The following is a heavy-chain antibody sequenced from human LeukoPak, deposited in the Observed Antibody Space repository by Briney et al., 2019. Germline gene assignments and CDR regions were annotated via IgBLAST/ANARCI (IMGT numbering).Heavy chain of an antibody. J-gene: IGHJ4*02. Sequence: GASVKFSCKASGYTFTGYYMHWVRQAPGQGLEWMGWINPNGGGTNYAQKFKGRVTMTTDTSISTAYMELGGLRYDDTAVYYCARVPSSGDYYDNWGQGTLVTVSS. D-gene: IGHD3-10*01. CDR2: INPNGGGT. V-gene: IGHV1-2*02. CDR3: ARVPSSGDYYDN. CDR1: GYTFTGYY.